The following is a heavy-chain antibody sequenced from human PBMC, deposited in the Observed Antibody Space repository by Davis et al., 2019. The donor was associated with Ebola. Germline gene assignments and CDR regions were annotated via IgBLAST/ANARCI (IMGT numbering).Heavy chain of an antibody. CDR1: GGSFSGYY. J-gene: IGHJ6*04. V-gene: IGHV4-34*01. CDR3: ARHPGMDV. Sequence: SETLSLTCAVYGGSFSGYYWSWIRQPPGKGLEWIGSINYSGNTFYNPSLKSRVTISVDTSKDQFSLRLSTVTAADTAVYYCARHPGMDVWGKGTTVTVSS. CDR2: INYSGNT.